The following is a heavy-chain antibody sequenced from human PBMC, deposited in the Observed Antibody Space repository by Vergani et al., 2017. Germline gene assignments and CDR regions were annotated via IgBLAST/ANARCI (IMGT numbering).Heavy chain of an antibody. J-gene: IGHJ6*03. D-gene: IGHD3-10*01. Sequence: QVQLAESGGGRVQPGRSLRLSCAASGFSFSSHAIHWVRQAPGKGLEWVAVISNDGSKKYYADSVKGRFTISRDNSKNTLDLQMNSLRTQDTAVYYCAKAGSVTSESLQYNFSMDFWGKGTTVTVS. CDR1: GFSFSSHA. CDR3: AKAGSVTSESLQYNFSMDF. CDR2: ISNDGSKK. V-gene: IGHV3-30*18.